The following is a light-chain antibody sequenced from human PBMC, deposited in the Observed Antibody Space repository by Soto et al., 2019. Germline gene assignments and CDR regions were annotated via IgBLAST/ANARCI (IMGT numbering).Light chain of an antibody. CDR3: QQYGSSGT. J-gene: IGKJ1*01. CDR2: GAS. Sequence: EIVLTQSPGTLSLSPGERATLSSRDSQSVSNNYLAWYQQKPGQAPRLLIYGASNRATGIPDRFSGSWSGTDFTLTISRLEPEDFAVYYCQQYGSSGTFGQGTKVDI. CDR1: QSVSNNY. V-gene: IGKV3-20*01.